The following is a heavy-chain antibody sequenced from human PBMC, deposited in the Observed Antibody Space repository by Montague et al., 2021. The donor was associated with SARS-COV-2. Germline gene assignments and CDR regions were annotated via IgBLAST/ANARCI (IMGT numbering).Heavy chain of an antibody. V-gene: IGHV4-39*01. CDR1: GGSVSSSPYY. D-gene: IGHD3-10*01. Sequence: SETLSLTCTVSGGSVSSSPYYWGWIRQPPGRGLEWVGGISYSGRTXFXXXXKXRLTISVDSSENQFSLRLSSVTAADTAVYYCASSYYYGSGTYVYNYYMDVWGKGTTVTVSS. CDR3: ASSYYYGSGTYVYNYYMDV. J-gene: IGHJ6*03. CDR2: ISYSGRT.